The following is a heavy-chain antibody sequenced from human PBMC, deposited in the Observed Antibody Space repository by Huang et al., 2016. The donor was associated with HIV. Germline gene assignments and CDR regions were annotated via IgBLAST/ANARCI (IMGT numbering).Heavy chain of an antibody. D-gene: IGHD4-17*01. CDR2: IFPCDSYV. Sequence: EVQLVQSGAEVKQPGESLQISCKASGYRFTSYWIGWVRQTPGKGLEPVGFIFPCDSYVRYSPSFHGHITISADESLTTTYLQWNSLKTSDTAMYFCTSSVTTLGLDYWGQGTLVAVSS. CDR3: TSSVTTLGLDY. V-gene: IGHV5-51*01. CDR1: GYRFTSYW. J-gene: IGHJ4*02.